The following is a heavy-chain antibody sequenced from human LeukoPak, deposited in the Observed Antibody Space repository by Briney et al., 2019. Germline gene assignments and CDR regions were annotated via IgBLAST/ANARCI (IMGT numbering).Heavy chain of an antibody. Sequence: PGGSLRLSCAASGFTFSSYSMNWVRQAPGKGLEWVSSISSSSSYIYYADSVKGRFTISRDNAKNSLYLQMNSLRAEDTAVYYCARDFLVYYDSSGGAFDIWGQGTMVTVSS. CDR2: ISSSSSYI. CDR1: GFTFSSYS. D-gene: IGHD3-22*01. J-gene: IGHJ3*02. CDR3: ARDFLVYYDSSGGAFDI. V-gene: IGHV3-21*01.